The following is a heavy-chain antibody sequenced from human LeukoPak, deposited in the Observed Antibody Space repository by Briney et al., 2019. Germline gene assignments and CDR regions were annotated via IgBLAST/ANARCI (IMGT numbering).Heavy chain of an antibody. D-gene: IGHD3-16*01. Sequence: GRSLRLSCAASGFTFSSYAMHWVRQAPGKGLEWVAVISYDGSNKYYADSVKGRFTISRDNSKNTLYLQMNSLRAEDTAVYYCGIDVKLSDSVTFVSGAQEPLDTVSS. V-gene: IGHV3-30*04. J-gene: IGHJ4*02. CDR2: ISYDGSNK. CDR1: GFTFSSYA. CDR3: GIDVKLSDSVTFVS.